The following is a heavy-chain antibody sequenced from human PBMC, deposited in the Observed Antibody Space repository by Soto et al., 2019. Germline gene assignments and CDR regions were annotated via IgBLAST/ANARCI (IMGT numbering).Heavy chain of an antibody. CDR3: ARDPTVDAYYYYGMDV. CDR1: GGSISSYY. J-gene: IGHJ6*02. Sequence: SETLSLTCTVSGGSISSYYWSWIRQPPGKGLEWIGYIYYSGSTNYNPSLKSRVTISVDTSKNQFSLKLSFVTAADTAVYYCARDPTVDAYYYYGMDVWGQGTTVTVSS. D-gene: IGHD4-17*01. V-gene: IGHV4-59*01. CDR2: IYYSGST.